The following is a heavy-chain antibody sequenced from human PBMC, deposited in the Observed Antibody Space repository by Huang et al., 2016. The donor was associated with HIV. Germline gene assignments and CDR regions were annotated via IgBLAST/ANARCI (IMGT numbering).Heavy chain of an antibody. CDR1: GGSFSGYY. J-gene: IGHJ3*02. D-gene: IGHD1-1*01. CDR2: INHSGNT. V-gene: IGHV4-34*01. CDR3: ARERMMSWLDDHDAFDI. Sequence: QVQLQQWGAGLLKPSETLSLTGAVYGGSFSGYYWSWIRQSPGKGLEWIGEINHSGNTNSTPSRKVRLTRSVDTSKNQFSLKLSSVTAADTAVYYCARERMMSWLDDHDAFDIWGQGTMVTVSS.